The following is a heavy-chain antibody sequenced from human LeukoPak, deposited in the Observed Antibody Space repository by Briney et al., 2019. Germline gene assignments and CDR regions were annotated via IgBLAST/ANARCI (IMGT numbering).Heavy chain of an antibody. CDR1: GFTFSSYE. J-gene: IGHJ6*04. D-gene: IGHD3-10*02. CDR2: VSSSGSTI. V-gene: IGHV3-48*03. Sequence: GGSLRLSCAASGFTFSSYEMNWVRQAPGKGLEWVSYVSSSGSTIYYADSVKGRLTISRDNAKNSLYLQMNSLRAEDTAVYYCAELGITMIGGVWGKGTTVTISS. CDR3: AELGITMIGGV.